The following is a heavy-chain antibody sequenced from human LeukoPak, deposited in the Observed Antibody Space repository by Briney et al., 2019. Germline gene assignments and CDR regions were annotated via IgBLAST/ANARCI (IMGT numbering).Heavy chain of an antibody. CDR3: ARDRLGYCSSTCCYVWDYYHYGMDV. CDR1: EFTFSSYW. V-gene: IGHV3-7*05. CDR2: IKQDGSEK. J-gene: IGHJ6*02. D-gene: IGHD2-2*01. Sequence: QPGGSLRLSCAASEFTFSSYWMSRVRQAPGKGLEWVANIKQDGSEKYYVDSVKGRFTISRDNAKNSLYLQMNSLRAEDTAVYYCARDRLGYCSSTCCYVWDYYHYGMDVWGQGSTVTVSS.